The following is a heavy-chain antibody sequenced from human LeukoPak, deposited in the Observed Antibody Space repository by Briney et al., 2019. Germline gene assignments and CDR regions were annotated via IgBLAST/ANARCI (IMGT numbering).Heavy chain of an antibody. V-gene: IGHV3-9*01. CDR1: GFTFDDYA. CDR2: ISWNSGSI. J-gene: IGHJ4*02. CDR3: AKDRKRYYDSSGYYYS. D-gene: IGHD3-22*01. Sequence: PGRSLRLSCAASGFTFDDYAMHWVRQAPGKGLEWVSGISWNSGSIGYADSVKGRFTISRDNAKNSLYLQMNSLRAGDTALYYCAKDRKRYYDSSGYYYSWGQGTLVTVSS.